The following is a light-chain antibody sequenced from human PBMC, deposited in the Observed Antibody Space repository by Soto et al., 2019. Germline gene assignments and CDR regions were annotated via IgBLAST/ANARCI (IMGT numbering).Light chain of an antibody. Sequence: IVMTHSPATLSVSPWQRSTLSFRASQSISSDVAWYQQKPGQAPRLLIYGASTTATGIPDRFSGSGSGTDFTLTISRLEPEDFAVYYCQQYGSSGTFGQGTKVDIK. CDR1: QSISSD. J-gene: IGKJ1*01. CDR2: GAS. V-gene: IGKV3-20*01. CDR3: QQYGSSGT.